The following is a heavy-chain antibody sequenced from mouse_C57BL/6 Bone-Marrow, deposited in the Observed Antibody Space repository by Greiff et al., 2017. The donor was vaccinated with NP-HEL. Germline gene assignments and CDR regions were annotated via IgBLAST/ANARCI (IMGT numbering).Heavy chain of an antibody. CDR1: GFTFTDYY. J-gene: IGHJ4*01. D-gene: IGHD2-4*01. Sequence: EVKLVESGGGLVQPGGSLSLSCAASGFTFTDYYMSWVRQPPGKALEWWGFIRNKANGYTTEYSASVKGRFTISRDNSQSILYLQMNALRAEDSATYYCARSPYDYDGGYAMDYWGQGTSVTVSS. CDR3: ARSPYDYDGGYAMDY. V-gene: IGHV7-3*01. CDR2: IRNKANGYTT.